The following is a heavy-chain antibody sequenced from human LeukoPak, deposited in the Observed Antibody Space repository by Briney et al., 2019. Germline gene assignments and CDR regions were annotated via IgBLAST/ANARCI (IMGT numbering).Heavy chain of an antibody. V-gene: IGHV3-23*01. CDR3: ARSYRYFDY. CDR2: ISTSGGTT. J-gene: IGHJ4*02. CDR1: GFTFSSHA. D-gene: IGHD3-16*02. Sequence: GGSLRLSCAASGFTFSSHAMSWVRQAPGKGLEWVSSISTSGGTTYYADSVKGRFTISRDNSKNTLYPQMNSLRAEDTALYYCARSYRYFDYWGQGTLVTVSS.